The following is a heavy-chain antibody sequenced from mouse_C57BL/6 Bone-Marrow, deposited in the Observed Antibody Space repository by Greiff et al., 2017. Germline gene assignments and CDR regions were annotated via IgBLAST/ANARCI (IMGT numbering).Heavy chain of an antibody. V-gene: IGHV1-69*01. Sequence: VQLQQPGAELVMPGASVKLSCKASGYTFTSYWMHWVKQRPGQGLEWIGEIDPSDSYTNYNQKFKGKSTLTVDKSSSTASMQLSSLTSEDSAVYYCARDGIVAWGQGTTLSLSP. CDR1: GYTFTSYW. J-gene: IGHJ2*01. CDR2: IDPSDSYT. CDR3: ARDGIVA.